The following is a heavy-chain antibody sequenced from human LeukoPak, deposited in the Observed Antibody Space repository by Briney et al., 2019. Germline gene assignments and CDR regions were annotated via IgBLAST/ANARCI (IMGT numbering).Heavy chain of an antibody. CDR2: IYTSGST. D-gene: IGHD5-24*01. J-gene: IGHJ4*03. CDR3: ARVLPDGYNLVFDY. Sequence: SETLSLTCTVSGGSISSYYWSWIRQPAGKGLEWIGRIYTSGSTNYNPSLKSRVTISVDTSKNQFSLKLSSVTAADTAVYYCARVLPDGYNLVFDYWGQGTTVNVSS. V-gene: IGHV4-4*07. CDR1: GGSISSYY.